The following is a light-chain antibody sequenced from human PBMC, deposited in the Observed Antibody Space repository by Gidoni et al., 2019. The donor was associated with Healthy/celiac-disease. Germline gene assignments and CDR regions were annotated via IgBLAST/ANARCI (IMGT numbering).Light chain of an antibody. CDR3: QQYGNSRT. CDR2: DAS. CDR1: QSVSSIY. J-gene: IGKJ1*01. Sequence: ELVLTQSPGTLSLSPGERATLSCRASQSVSSIYLAWYQQRPGQAPRLLISDASSRATGIPDRFSGRGSGTDFTLTISRLEPEDFAVYYCQQYGNSRTFXQXTKVEIK. V-gene: IGKV3-20*01.